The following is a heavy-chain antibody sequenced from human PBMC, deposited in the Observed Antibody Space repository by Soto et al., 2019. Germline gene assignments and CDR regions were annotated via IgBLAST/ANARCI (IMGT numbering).Heavy chain of an antibody. CDR2: ISYDGSNK. J-gene: IGHJ4*02. D-gene: IGHD4-17*01. V-gene: IGHV3-30*18. CDR3: AKELSGARLPRSFDY. Sequence: PGGSLRLSCAASGFTFSGYGIPWVRQAPGKGLEWGAVISYDGSNKYYADSVKGRFTISRDNSKNTLYLHMTSPGAEDTVVYYCAKELSGARLPRSFDYGGQGTLVNVSS. CDR1: GFTFSGYG.